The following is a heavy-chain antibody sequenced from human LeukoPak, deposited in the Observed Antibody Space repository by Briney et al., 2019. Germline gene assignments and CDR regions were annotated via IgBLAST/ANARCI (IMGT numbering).Heavy chain of an antibody. V-gene: IGHV3-21*01. CDR3: ARDVGFGYFDY. Sequence: AGGSLRLSCAASGFTFSSHAMNWVRQTPGRGLEWVASISSSSNYMYYTDSVKGRFTISRDDAKDSLYLQMSSLRADDTAVYYCARDVGFGYFDYWGQGTLVTVSS. D-gene: IGHD3-10*01. CDR2: ISSSSNYM. CDR1: GFTFSSHA. J-gene: IGHJ4*02.